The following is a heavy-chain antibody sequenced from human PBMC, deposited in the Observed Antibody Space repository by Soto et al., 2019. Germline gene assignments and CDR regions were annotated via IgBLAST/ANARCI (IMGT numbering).Heavy chain of an antibody. D-gene: IGHD3-10*01. CDR2: IYHSGST. V-gene: IGHV4-30-2*01. CDR1: GGSISSGGYS. J-gene: IGHJ4*02. Sequence: QLQLQESGSGLVKPSQTLSLTCAVSGGSISSGGYSWSWIRQPPGKGLEWIGYIYHSGSTYYNPSLXSXAXIXXDRSKNQFSLKLSSVTAADTAVYYCARALITKVDYWGQGTLVTVSS. CDR3: ARALITKVDY.